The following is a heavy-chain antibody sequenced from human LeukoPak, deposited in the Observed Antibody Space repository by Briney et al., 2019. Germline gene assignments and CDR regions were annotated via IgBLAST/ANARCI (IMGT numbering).Heavy chain of an antibody. CDR2: VSHSGRT. CDR1: GGSLSGFY. CDR3: ARGPLTYYYASGSYYSN. D-gene: IGHD3-10*01. J-gene: IGHJ4*02. Sequence: SETLSLTCAVSGGSLSGFYWSWLRQPPGKGLEWIGDVSHSGRTNYNPVLRSRVAVSVDMSKKQFSLNLSSVTAADTAVYYCARGPLTYYYASGSYYSNWGQGTLVTVSS. V-gene: IGHV4-34*01.